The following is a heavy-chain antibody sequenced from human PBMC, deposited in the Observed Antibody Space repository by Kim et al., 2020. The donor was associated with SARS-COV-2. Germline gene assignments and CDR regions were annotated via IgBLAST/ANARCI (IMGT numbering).Heavy chain of an antibody. CDR1: GFTFSNAW. D-gene: IGHD3-3*01. CDR3: TTVFYDFWSGYYTDYYGMDV. V-gene: IGHV3-15*01. J-gene: IGHJ6*02. Sequence: GGSLRLSCAASGFTFSNAWMSWVRQAPGKGLEWVGRIKSKTDGGTTDYAAPVKGRFTISRDDSKNTLYLQMNSLKTEDTAVYYCTTVFYDFWSGYYTDYYGMDVWGQGTTVTVSS. CDR2: IKSKTDGGTT.